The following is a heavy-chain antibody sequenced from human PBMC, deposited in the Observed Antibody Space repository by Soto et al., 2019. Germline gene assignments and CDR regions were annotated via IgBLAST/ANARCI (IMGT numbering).Heavy chain of an antibody. CDR1: GFTFSSYA. V-gene: IGHV3-30-3*01. CDR2: ISYDGSNK. J-gene: IGHJ2*01. Sequence: QVQLVESGGGVVQPGRSLRLSCAASGFTFSSYAMHWVRQAPGKGLEWVAVISYDGSNKYYADSVKGRFTISRDNSKNSLYLQMIRLRTEDTAVYYCARPLWRDDDNWGYFDLWGRGTLVTVSS. CDR3: ARPLWRDDDNWGYFDL. D-gene: IGHD1-1*01.